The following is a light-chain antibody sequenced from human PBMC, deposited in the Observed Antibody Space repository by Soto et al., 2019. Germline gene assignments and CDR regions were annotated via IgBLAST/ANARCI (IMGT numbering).Light chain of an antibody. CDR3: QQLDGMPIT. V-gene: IGKV1-5*03. Sequence: DIQMTQSPSTLSASVGDRVTITCRASQSISSLLAWYQHKPGKAPKFLIYNASSLQSGVPSRFSGSGSGTDFVLTISSLQPEDAATYYCQQLDGMPITLGQGTRLEIK. CDR2: NAS. J-gene: IGKJ5*01. CDR1: QSISSL.